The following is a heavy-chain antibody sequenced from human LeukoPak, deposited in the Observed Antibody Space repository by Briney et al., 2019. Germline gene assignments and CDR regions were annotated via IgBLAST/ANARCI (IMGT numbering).Heavy chain of an antibody. CDR1: GGSISSYY. J-gene: IGHJ1*01. CDR3: ASSYDYVWGSQYPPEYFQH. CDR2: IYYSGST. V-gene: IGHV4-59*01. D-gene: IGHD3-16*01. Sequence: SETLSLTCTVSGGSISSYYWSWIRQPPGKGLEWIGYIYYSGSTNYNPSLKSRVTISVDTSKNQFSLKLSSVTAADTAVYYCASSYDYVWGSQYPPEYFQHWGQGTLVTVSS.